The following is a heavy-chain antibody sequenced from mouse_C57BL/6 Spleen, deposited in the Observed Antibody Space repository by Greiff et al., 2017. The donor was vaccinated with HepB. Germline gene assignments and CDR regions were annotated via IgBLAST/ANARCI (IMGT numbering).Heavy chain of an antibody. CDR2: IDPETGGT. CDR1: GYTFTDYE. J-gene: IGHJ1*03. V-gene: IGHV1-15*01. CDR3: TGYGSGYWYFEV. Sequence: VQLQQSGAELVRPGASVTLSCKASGYTFTDYEMHWVKQTPVHGLEWIGAIDPETGGTAYNQKFKGKAILTADKSSSTAYMELRSLTSEDSAVYYGTGYGSGYWYFEVWGTGTTVTVSS. D-gene: IGHD1-1*01.